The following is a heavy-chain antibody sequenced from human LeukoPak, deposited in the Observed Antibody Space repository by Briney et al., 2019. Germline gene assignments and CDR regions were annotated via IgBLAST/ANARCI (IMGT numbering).Heavy chain of an antibody. CDR3: ARNPGLASGSYLPTYDAFDI. J-gene: IGHJ3*02. Sequence: GGSLRLSCAASGFKLSSYDMSWVRQAPGKGLEWVSGVSGSGGSTHYADSVKGRFTISRDNSKNTLYLQMNSLRAEDTAVYYCARNPGLASGSYLPTYDAFDIWGQGTMVTVSS. D-gene: IGHD1-26*01. CDR1: GFKLSSYD. V-gene: IGHV3-23*01. CDR2: VSGSGGST.